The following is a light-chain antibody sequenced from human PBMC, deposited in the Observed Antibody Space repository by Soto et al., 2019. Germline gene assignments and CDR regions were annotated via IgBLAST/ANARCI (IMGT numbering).Light chain of an antibody. CDR3: QQRSNWPPIT. V-gene: IGKV3-11*01. J-gene: IGKJ5*01. CDR2: DVS. CDR1: QSVSTY. Sequence: EILLTQSPATLSLSHWERATLSCRASQSVSTYLAWYQQKPGQAPRLLIYDVSNRATGIPARFSGSGSGTDFTLTISSLEPEDFAVYYCQQRSNWPPITFGQGTRLEIK.